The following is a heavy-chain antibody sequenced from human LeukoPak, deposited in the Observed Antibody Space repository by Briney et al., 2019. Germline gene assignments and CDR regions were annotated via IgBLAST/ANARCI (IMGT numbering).Heavy chain of an antibody. V-gene: IGHV3-23*01. Sequence: GGSLRLSCAASGFIFRGFAMSWVRQAPGKGLEWVSFVGSTGDTAYYADSVKGRFTISRDSSKNTLYLQMNSLRAEDTAVYYCAKVSGGGLYYDGMDVWGQGTTVTVSS. CDR1: GFIFRGFA. CDR3: AKVSGGGLYYDGMDV. CDR2: VGSTGDTA. D-gene: IGHD1-14*01. J-gene: IGHJ6*02.